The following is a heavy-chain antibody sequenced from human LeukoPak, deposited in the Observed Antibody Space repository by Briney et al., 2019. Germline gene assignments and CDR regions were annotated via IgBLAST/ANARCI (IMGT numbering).Heavy chain of an antibody. CDR3: ARGWFVTFGGVIVSDAFDI. Sequence: GGSLRLSCAASGFTFDDYGMSWVRQAPGKGLEWVSGINWNGGSTGYADSVKGRFTTSRDNAKNSLYLQMNSLRAEDTALYYCARGWFVTFGGVIVSDAFDIWGQGTMVTVSS. V-gene: IGHV3-20*04. CDR1: GFTFDDYG. J-gene: IGHJ3*02. D-gene: IGHD3-16*02. CDR2: INWNGGST.